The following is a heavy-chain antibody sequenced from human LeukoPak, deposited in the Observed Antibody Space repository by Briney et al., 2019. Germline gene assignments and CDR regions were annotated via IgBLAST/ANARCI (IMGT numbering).Heavy chain of an antibody. CDR3: ARVFEYSSSALNWFDP. CDR1: GGSFSGYY. J-gene: IGHJ5*02. D-gene: IGHD6-6*01. V-gene: IGHV4-34*01. Sequence: PSETLSLTCAVYGGSFSGYYWSWIRQPPGKGLEWIGEINHSGSTNYNPSLKSRVTISVDTSKNQFSLKLSSVTAADTAVYYCARVFEYSSSALNWFDPWGQGTLVTVSS. CDR2: INHSGST.